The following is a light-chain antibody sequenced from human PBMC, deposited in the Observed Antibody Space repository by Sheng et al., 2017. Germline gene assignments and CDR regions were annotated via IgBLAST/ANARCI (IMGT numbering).Light chain of an antibody. V-gene: IGKV1-5*03. CDR1: QSINSW. Sequence: DIQMTQSPSTLSASVGDRVTITCRASQSINSWLAWYQQKPGKAPKLLIYKASSLESGVPSRFSGSGSGTEFTLTISSLQPDDFATYYCQQYNSYPYTFGQGTKLEI. CDR3: QQYNSYPYT. J-gene: IGKJ2*01. CDR2: KAS.